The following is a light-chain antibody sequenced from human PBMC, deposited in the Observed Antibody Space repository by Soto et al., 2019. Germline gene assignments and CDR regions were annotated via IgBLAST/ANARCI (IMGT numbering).Light chain of an antibody. Sequence: DIQMTQSPSSLSASVGDRVTITCRASQSISSYLNWYQQKPGKAPKLLIYAASSLQSGVPSRFSGGGSGTDFTLTISSLQPEDFASYYCQQSYITPPTFGPGTKVDI. J-gene: IGKJ3*01. CDR1: QSISSY. V-gene: IGKV1-39*01. CDR2: AAS. CDR3: QQSYITPPT.